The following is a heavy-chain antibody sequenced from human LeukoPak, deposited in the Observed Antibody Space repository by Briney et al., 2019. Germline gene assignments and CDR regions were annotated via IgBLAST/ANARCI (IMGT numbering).Heavy chain of an antibody. D-gene: IGHD6-6*01. CDR3: GIVPDY. V-gene: IGHV3-48*01. Sequence: GGSLRLSCAVSGFTFSSYSMTWVRQAPGKGLEWVSYISSTSSTVYYADSVKGRFTISRDNAKNSLYLQMNSLRAEDTAVYYCGIVPDYWGQGTLVTVSS. CDR1: GFTFSSYS. J-gene: IGHJ4*02. CDR2: ISSTSSTV.